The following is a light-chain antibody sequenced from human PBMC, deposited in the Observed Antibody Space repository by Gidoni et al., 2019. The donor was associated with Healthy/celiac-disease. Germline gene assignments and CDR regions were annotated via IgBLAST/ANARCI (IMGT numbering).Light chain of an antibody. CDR3: QQYNSYPIT. V-gene: IGKV1-5*03. CDR1: QSISSW. J-gene: IGKJ5*01. Sequence: DIQRTQSPSTLSASVGDRVTITCRASQSISSWLAWYQQKPGKAPKLLIYKASSLESGVPSRCSGSGSGTDFTLTISRLQPDDFATYYCQQYNSYPITFGQGTRLEI. CDR2: KAS.